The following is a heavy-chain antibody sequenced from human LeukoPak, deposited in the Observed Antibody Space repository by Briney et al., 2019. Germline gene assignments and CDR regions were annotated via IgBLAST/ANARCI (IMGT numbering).Heavy chain of an antibody. D-gene: IGHD2-15*01. V-gene: IGHV4-39*01. CDR3: ARQSNGYFDY. J-gene: IGHJ4*02. Sequence: PSETPSLTCTVSRGSISSNSYYWGWIRQPPGKGLECIGSIYYTGTTYYNPSLKSRVTMSVDTSKNQFSLKLSSVTAADTALYYCARQSNGYFDYWGQGTLVTVSS. CDR1: RGSISSNSYY. CDR2: IYYTGTT.